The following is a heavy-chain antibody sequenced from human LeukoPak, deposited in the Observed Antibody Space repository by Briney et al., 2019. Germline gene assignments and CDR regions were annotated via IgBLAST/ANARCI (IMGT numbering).Heavy chain of an antibody. CDR1: GYTFTSYD. J-gene: IGHJ5*02. V-gene: IGHV1-8*01. D-gene: IGHD5-12*01. CDR2: MNPNSGNT. Sequence: ASVKVSCKASGYTFTSYDINWVRQATGQGHEWMGWMNPNSGNTGYAQKFQGRVTMTRNTSISTAYMELSSLRSEDTAAYYCARSRFGSGYDRGWFDPWGQGTLVTVSS. CDR3: ARSRFGSGYDRGWFDP.